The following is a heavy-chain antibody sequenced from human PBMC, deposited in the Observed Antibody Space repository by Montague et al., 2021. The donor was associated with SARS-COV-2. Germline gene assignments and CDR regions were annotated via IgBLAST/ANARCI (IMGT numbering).Heavy chain of an antibody. CDR1: GGSFSGYC. Sequence: SETLSLTCGVCGGSFSGYCWSWIRQPPGKGLEWIGEINHSGSTNYNPSLKSRVTISVDTSKNQFSLKLSSVTAADTAVYYCARVRYYGSGTSLGMDVWGQGTTVTVSS. V-gene: IGHV4-34*01. CDR2: INHSGST. D-gene: IGHD3-10*01. J-gene: IGHJ6*02. CDR3: ARVRYYGSGTSLGMDV.